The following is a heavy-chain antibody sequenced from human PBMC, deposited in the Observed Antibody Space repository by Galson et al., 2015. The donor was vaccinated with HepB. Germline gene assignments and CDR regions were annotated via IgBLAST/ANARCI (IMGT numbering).Heavy chain of an antibody. CDR1: GGTFTSYA. J-gene: IGHJ4*02. V-gene: IGHV1-69*13. CDR3: ARGPTYFDIVNGYASSPERFFDY. CDR2: IIPIFGTA. Sequence: SVKVSCKASGGTFTSYAISWVRQAPGQGLEWMGGIIPIFGTAEYAQKFRGRVTITADDSTSTAYMELGSLISEDTAVYYCARGPTYFDIVNGYASSPERFFDYWGQGTLVTVSS. D-gene: IGHD3-9*01.